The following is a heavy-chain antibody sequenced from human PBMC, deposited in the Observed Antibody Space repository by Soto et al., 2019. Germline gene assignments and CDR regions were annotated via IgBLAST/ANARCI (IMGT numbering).Heavy chain of an antibody. CDR1: GFTFSSYA. V-gene: IGHV3-23*01. D-gene: IGHD5-12*01. J-gene: IGHJ4*02. CDR3: AKDLTHSYVDIVATPGGYYFDY. CDR2: ISGSGGST. Sequence: PGGSLRLSCAASGFTFSSYAMSWVRQAPGKGLEWVSAISGSGGSTYYADSVKGRFTISRDNSKNTLYLQMNSLRAEDTAVYYCAKDLTHSYVDIVATPGGYYFDYWGQGTLVTVSS.